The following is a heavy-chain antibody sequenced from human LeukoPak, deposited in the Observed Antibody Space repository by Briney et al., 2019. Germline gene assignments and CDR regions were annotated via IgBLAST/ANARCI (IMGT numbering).Heavy chain of an antibody. D-gene: IGHD5-18*01. CDR3: ARVIVDTGYDAFDI. V-gene: IGHV3-30*03. CDR2: ISYDGSNK. CDR1: GFTFSSYG. Sequence: GRSLRLSCAASGFTFSSYGMHWVRQAPGKGLEWVAVISYDGSNKYYADSVKGRFTISRDNSKNTLYLQMNSLRAEDTAVYYCARVIVDTGYDAFDIWGQGTMVTVSS. J-gene: IGHJ3*02.